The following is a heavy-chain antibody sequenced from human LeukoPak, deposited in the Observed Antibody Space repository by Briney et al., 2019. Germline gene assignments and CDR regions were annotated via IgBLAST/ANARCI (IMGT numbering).Heavy chain of an antibody. Sequence: PGGSLRLSCTASGFTLSIFGMHWVRQAPGKGLEWVAFIRYDGTNKYYADSVKGRFTISRDNSKNTLYLQMNSLRAEDTAVYYCSKEKKYYYDGSGYPGYDYWGQGTLVTVSS. CDR2: IRYDGTNK. D-gene: IGHD3-22*01. J-gene: IGHJ4*02. CDR1: GFTLSIFG. V-gene: IGHV3-30*02. CDR3: SKEKKYYYDGSGYPGYDY.